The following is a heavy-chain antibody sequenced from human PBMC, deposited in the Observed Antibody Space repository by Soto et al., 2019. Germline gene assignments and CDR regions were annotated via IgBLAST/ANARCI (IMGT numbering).Heavy chain of an antibody. CDR1: GGSIRSAGHY. D-gene: IGHD4-17*01. CDR3: ARVTTVGYYYGMDV. V-gene: IGHV4-61*08. J-gene: IGHJ6*02. CDR2: INDSGST. Sequence: PSETLSLTCTVSGGSIRSAGHYWSWIRQHPGKGLEWIGYINDSGSTIYNPSLRSRVTISVDTSKNQFSLKLSSVAAADTAVYYCARVTTVGYYYGMDVWGQGTTVTVSS.